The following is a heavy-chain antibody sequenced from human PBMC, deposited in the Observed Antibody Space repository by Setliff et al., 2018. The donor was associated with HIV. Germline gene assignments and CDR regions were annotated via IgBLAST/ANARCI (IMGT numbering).Heavy chain of an antibody. CDR1: GGSVSDTSYY. Sequence: SETLSLTCTVSGGSVSDTSYYWGWIRQPPGKGLEWLANVYYSGGTYYNPSLNSRVTISVDTSRNQFSLKLTSVTAADTATYYCVRGGGEHYSLFSGYYTPWVDFWGQGTLVTVSS. CDR3: VRGGGEHYSLFSGYYTPWVDF. D-gene: IGHD3-3*01. CDR2: VYYSGGT. V-gene: IGHV4-39*01. J-gene: IGHJ4*02.